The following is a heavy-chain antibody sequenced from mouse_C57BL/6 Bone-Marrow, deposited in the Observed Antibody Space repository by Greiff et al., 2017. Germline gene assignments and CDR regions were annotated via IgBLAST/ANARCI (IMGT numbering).Heavy chain of an antibody. CDR3: SRQVTTVLATKYFDV. J-gene: IGHJ1*03. CDR2: ISGGGGNT. Sequence: EVNLVESGGGLVKPGGSLKLSCAASGFTFSSYTMSWVRQTPEKRLQWVVAISGGGGNTYYPDSVKGRFTISRDNDKNILYLQMSSLRSEDTALYYCSRQVTTVLATKYFDVWGTGTTVTVSS. V-gene: IGHV5-9*01. D-gene: IGHD1-1*01. CDR1: GFTFSSYT.